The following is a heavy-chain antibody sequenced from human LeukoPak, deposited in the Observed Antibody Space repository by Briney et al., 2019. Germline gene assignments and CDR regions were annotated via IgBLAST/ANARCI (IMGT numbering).Heavy chain of an antibody. CDR2: INHSGGT. D-gene: IGHD3-16*02. V-gene: IGHV4-34*01. CDR1: GRSFSDCY. J-gene: IGHJ4*02. Sequence: PSETLSLTCALYGRSFSDCYWTWIRQPPGKGMEWIGEINHSGGTDYNPSLRSRVTISVDTSKKHLSLQLSSVTAADTGVYYCARVSDIMISFGGGISYFDFWAQGTLVTVSS. CDR3: ARVSDIMISFGGGISYFDF.